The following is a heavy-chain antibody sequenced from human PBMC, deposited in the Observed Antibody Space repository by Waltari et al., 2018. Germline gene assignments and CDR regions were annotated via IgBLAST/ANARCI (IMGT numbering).Heavy chain of an antibody. CDR1: GFTFSSWG. CDR2: ISSGSTYI. D-gene: IGHD6-19*01. V-gene: IGHV3-21*04. J-gene: IGHJ4*02. CDR3: TRDVYGSGGDYFEP. Sequence: EVQLLEAGGGLVKSGGSLRLSCSASGFTFSSWGMNWVRQAPGKGLEWIASISSGSTYIFYADAVRGRFTISRDDAKDSLYLKVDSLRAEDTGVYYCTRDVYGSGGDYFEPWGQGTLVTVSS.